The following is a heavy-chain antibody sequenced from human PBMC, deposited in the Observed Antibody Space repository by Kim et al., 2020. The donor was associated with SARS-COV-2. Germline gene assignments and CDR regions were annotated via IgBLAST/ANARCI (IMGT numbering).Heavy chain of an antibody. D-gene: IGHD4-4*01. V-gene: IGHV1-46*01. Sequence: ASVKVSCKASGYTFTSYYMHWVRQAPGQGLEWMGIINPSGGSTSNAQKFQGRVTMTRDTSTSTVYMELSSLRSEDTAVYYCARDPHSNYDWFDPWGQGTLVTVSS. CDR2: INPSGGST. J-gene: IGHJ5*02. CDR3: ARDPHSNYDWFDP. CDR1: GYTFTSYY.